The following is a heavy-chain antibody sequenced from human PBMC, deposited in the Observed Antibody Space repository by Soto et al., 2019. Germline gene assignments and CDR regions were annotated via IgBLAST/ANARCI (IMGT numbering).Heavy chain of an antibody. CDR2: IWYDGSNK. V-gene: IGHV3-33*01. CDR3: AGRPDRLIAVAGFYGMDV. D-gene: IGHD6-19*01. J-gene: IGHJ6*02. Sequence: GGSLRLSCAASGFTFSSYGMHWVRQAPGKGLEWVAVIWYDGSNKYYADYVKGRFTISRDNSKNTLYLQMNSLRAEDTAVYYCAGRPDRLIAVAGFYGMDVWGQGTTVTVSS. CDR1: GFTFSSYG.